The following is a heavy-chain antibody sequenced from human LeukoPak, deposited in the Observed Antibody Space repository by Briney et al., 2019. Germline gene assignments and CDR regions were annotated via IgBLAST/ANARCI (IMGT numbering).Heavy chain of an antibody. D-gene: IGHD3-10*01. Sequence: PGGSLRLSCAASGFAPRTYWMHWVRQAPGKGLVWVSLINSDGTSTIYADSVKGRFTISRDTAKNTLYLEMNRLRADDTAVYYCTRAGSGSSYDSWGQGTLVTVSS. V-gene: IGHV3-74*01. CDR3: TRAGSGSSYDS. CDR2: INSDGTST. CDR1: GFAPRTYW. J-gene: IGHJ4*02.